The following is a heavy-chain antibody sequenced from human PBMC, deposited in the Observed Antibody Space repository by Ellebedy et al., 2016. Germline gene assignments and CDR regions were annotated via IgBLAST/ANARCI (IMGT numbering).Heavy chain of an antibody. J-gene: IGHJ3*01. CDR1: GGSVSSDY. D-gene: IGHD1-1*01. CDR3: AKWNGDWNAYDV. V-gene: IGHV4-59*02. Sequence: SETLSLTCNVFGGSVSSDYWNWMRRPPGKGLEWIGYVFHTGTTNYSPSLKSRVTMSVDTSKSQFSLGLTSVTAADTAVYYCAKWNGDWNAYDVWGQGTMVTVSS. CDR2: VFHTGTT.